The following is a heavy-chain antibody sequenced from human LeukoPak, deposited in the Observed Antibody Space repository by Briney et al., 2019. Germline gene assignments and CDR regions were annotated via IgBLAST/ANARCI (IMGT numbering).Heavy chain of an antibody. CDR1: GFTFSSYG. J-gene: IGHJ6*02. D-gene: IGHD3-22*01. CDR3: AKDLYYYDSSGYQTRMDD. Sequence: GGSLRLSCAASGFTFSSYGMHWVRQAPGKGLEWVAVISYDGSNKYYADSVKGRFTISRDNSKNTLYLQMNSLRAEDTAVYYCAKDLYYYDSSGYQTRMDDWGQGTTVTVSS. V-gene: IGHV3-30*18. CDR2: ISYDGSNK.